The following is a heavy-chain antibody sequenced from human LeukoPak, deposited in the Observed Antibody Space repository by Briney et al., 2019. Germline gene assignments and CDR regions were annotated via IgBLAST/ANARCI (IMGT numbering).Heavy chain of an antibody. CDR3: ARGEELRSWIDPSYYFDY. J-gene: IGHJ4*02. V-gene: IGHV4-59*01. Sequence: SETLSLTCAVDGGSFSGYYWSWVRQPPGKGLEWIGYIYYSGSPNYNPSLKSRVTISVDTSKNQFSLKLSSVTAADTAVYYCARGEELRSWIDPSYYFDYWGQGTLVTVSS. CDR2: IYYSGSP. D-gene: IGHD3-3*01. CDR1: GGSFSGYY.